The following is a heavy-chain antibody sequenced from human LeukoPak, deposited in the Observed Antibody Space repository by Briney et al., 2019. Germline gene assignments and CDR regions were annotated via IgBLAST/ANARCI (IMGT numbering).Heavy chain of an antibody. V-gene: IGHV4-59*01. Sequence: SETLSLTCTVSGGSISSSYWSWIRQTPGKGLEWIGHIYYSGSATYNPSLKSRVTISIDMSKNQFSLKLRSVIAADTAVYYCARPRHGDTSWFDPWGQGTVVTVSS. J-gene: IGHJ5*02. CDR1: GGSISSSY. CDR2: IYYSGSA. CDR3: ARPRHGDTSWFDP. D-gene: IGHD4-17*01.